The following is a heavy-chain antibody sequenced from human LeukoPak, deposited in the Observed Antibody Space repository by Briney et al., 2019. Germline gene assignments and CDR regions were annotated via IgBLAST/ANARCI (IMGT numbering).Heavy chain of an antibody. CDR2: ITPTGNTF. V-gene: IGHV3-48*01. J-gene: IGHJ4*02. CDR1: GFTFTTYS. CDR3: ARSLSGYEPLYAY. D-gene: IGHD5-12*01. Sequence: GSLRLSCEGSGFTFTTYSLTWVRQVPGKGLERISYITPTGNTFYYADSVKGRFTISRDNAKNSLFLQVNSLRVEDTAVYYCARSLSGYEPLYAYWGQGTQVTVSS.